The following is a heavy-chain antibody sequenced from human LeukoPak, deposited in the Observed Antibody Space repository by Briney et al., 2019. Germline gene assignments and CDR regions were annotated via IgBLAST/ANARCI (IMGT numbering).Heavy chain of an antibody. CDR1: GFTFSSYW. Sequence: GGSLRLSCAAFGFTFSSYWMSWVRQAPGKGLEWVANIKQDGSEKYYVDSVKGRFTISRDNAKNSLYLQMSILRAEDTAVYYCVRAAVEMATIDFDFWGQGTLVTVSS. J-gene: IGHJ4*02. CDR2: IKQDGSEK. D-gene: IGHD5-24*01. CDR3: VRAAVEMATIDFDF. V-gene: IGHV3-7*01.